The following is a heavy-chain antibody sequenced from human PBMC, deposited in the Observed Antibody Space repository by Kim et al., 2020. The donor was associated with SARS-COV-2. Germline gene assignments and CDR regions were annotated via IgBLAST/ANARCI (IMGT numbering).Heavy chain of an antibody. J-gene: IGHJ5*02. Sequence: SETLSLTCTVSGGSISSYYWSWIRQPPGKGLEWIGYIYYSGSTNYNPSLKSRVTISVDTSKNQFSLKLSSVTAADTAVYYCAREYGGSNWFDPWGQGTLVTVSS. V-gene: IGHV4-59*01. CDR3: AREYGGSNWFDP. CDR2: IYYSGST. CDR1: GGSISSYY. D-gene: IGHD5-12*01.